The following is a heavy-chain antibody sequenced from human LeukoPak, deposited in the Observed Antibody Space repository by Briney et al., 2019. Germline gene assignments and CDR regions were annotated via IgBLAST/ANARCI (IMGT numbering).Heavy chain of an antibody. V-gene: IGHV1-46*01. Sequence: ASVKVSCKASGYTFTSYYMHWVRQAPGQGLEWMGIINPSGGSTSYAQKFQGRVTMTMDTSTSTVYMELSSLRSEDTAVYYCARDGPVEMATIWDPNLLDYWGQGTLVTVSS. D-gene: IGHD5-24*01. CDR1: GYTFTSYY. CDR2: INPSGGST. CDR3: ARDGPVEMATIWDPNLLDY. J-gene: IGHJ4*02.